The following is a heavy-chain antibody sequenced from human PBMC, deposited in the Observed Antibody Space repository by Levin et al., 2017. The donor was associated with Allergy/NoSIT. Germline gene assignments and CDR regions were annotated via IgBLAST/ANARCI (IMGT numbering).Heavy chain of an antibody. CDR2: IHYSGRT. J-gene: IGHJ6*03. CDR1: GGSFSGYY. CDR3: ARGVGDRALHYYYYMDV. Sequence: KPSETLSLTCAVYGGSFSGYYWSWIRQPPGKGLEWIGVIHYSGRTNSNPSLKSRVTISVDTSKNQFSLRLSSVTAADTAVYYCARGVGDRALHYYYYMDVWDKGTTVTVSS. D-gene: IGHD2-21*02. V-gene: IGHV4-34*01.